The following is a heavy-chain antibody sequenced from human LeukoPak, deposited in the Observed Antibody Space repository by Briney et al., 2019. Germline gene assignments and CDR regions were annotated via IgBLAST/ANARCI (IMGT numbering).Heavy chain of an antibody. CDR1: GYTFTSYY. CDR2: INPSGGST. Sequence: ASVKVSCKASGYTFTSYYMHWVRQAPGQGLEWMGIINPSGGSTSYAQKFQGRVTMTRDTSTSTVYMELSSLRSEDTAVYYCARGLGRDCSGGSCYPQNWFDPWGQGTLVTVSS. V-gene: IGHV1-46*01. D-gene: IGHD2-15*01. CDR3: ARGLGRDCSGGSCYPQNWFDP. J-gene: IGHJ5*02.